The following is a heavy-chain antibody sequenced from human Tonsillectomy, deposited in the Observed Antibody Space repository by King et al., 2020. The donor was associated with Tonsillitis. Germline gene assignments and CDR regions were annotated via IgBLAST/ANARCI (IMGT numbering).Heavy chain of an antibody. Sequence: VQLVESGGGLVQPGGSLRLSCAASGFTFINYAMSWVRQAPGKGLEWVSAFSGSGRSTYYADSVKGRFTVSRDSSKNTLYLQMNSLRAEDTAVYYCAKDRGWHEYFDYWGQGTLVTVSS. CDR2: FSGSGRST. V-gene: IGHV3-23*04. J-gene: IGHJ4*02. CDR3: AKDRGWHEYFDY. D-gene: IGHD6-19*01. CDR1: GFTFINYA.